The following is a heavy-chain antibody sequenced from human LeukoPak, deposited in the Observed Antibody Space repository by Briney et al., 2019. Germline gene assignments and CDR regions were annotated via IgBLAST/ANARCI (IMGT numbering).Heavy chain of an antibody. CDR1: GYTFTSYY. Sequence: ASVKVSCKASGYTFTSYYMHWVRQAPGQGLAWMGIINPSGGSTSYAQKFQGRVTMTRDTSTSTVYMELSSLRSEDTAVYYCARSREPWVFDYWGQGTLVTVSS. CDR3: ARSREPWVFDY. D-gene: IGHD1-14*01. CDR2: INPSGGST. J-gene: IGHJ4*02. V-gene: IGHV1-46*01.